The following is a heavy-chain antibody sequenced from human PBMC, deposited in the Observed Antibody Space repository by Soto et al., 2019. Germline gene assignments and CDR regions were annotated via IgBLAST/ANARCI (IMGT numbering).Heavy chain of an antibody. V-gene: IGHV2-5*02. CDR3: AHIVGAPNWFDP. Sequence: QITLKESGPTLVKPTQTLTLTCTFSGFSLSTSGLGVGWIRQPPGKALEWLALIYWDDDKRYSPSLKSRLTITTDTSKNQVVLTMTNMDPVDTATYYCAHIVGAPNWFDPWGQGTLVTASS. CDR1: GFSLSTSGLG. CDR2: IYWDDDK. D-gene: IGHD1-26*01. J-gene: IGHJ5*02.